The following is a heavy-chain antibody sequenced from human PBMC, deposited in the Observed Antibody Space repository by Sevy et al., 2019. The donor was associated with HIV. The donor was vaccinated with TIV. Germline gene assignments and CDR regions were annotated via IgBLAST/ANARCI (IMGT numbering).Heavy chain of an antibody. CDR3: ARLPTGLQSFNYLLSTYFDS. CDR1: GFDFNHHW. CDR2: IKQDGSEK. J-gene: IGHJ4*02. Sequence: GGSLRLSCAASGFDFNHHWMSWVRQAPQKGLEWVANIKQDGSEKYYVDSMEGRFTISRDNAKNSLYLQINDLRAEDTAVYYCARLPTGLQSFNYLLSTYFDSWGQGTLVTVSS. D-gene: IGHD3-9*01. V-gene: IGHV3-7*01.